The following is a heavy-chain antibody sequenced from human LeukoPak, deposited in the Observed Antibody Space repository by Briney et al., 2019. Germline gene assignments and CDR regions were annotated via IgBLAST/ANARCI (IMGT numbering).Heavy chain of an antibody. D-gene: IGHD2-15*01. CDR2: INAGNGNT. V-gene: IGHV1-3*01. CDR3: ARDERNCSGGSCYPGWFDP. J-gene: IGHJ5*02. Sequence: ASVNVSCKASGYTFTSYAMHWVRQAPGQRLEWMGWINAGNGNTKYSQKFQGRVTITRDTSASTAYMELSSLRSEDTAVYYCARDERNCSGGSCYPGWFDPWGQGTLVTVSS. CDR1: GYTFTSYA.